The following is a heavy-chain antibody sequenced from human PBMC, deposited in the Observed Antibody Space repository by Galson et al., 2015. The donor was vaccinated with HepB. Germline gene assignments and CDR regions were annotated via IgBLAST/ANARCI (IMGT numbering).Heavy chain of an antibody. V-gene: IGHV2-5*01. CDR1: GFSLSISGVG. J-gene: IGHJ5*02. Sequence: PALVKPTQTLTLTCSFSGFSLSISGVGVGWIRQPPGKALEWLALIDGNDNKHYSPSLKSRLTVHKDTSKNQVVLTMTNMDPVDTATNYCAHRNLEARISILRVITQYKWLVPWGRGTLVP. D-gene: IGHD3-16*01. CDR3: AHRNLEARISILRVITQYKWLVP. CDR2: IDGNDNK.